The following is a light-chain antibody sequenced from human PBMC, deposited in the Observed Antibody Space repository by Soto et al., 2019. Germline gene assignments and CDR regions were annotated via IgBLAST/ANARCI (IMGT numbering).Light chain of an antibody. J-gene: IGKJ4*01. CDR3: QQYGDWPLT. V-gene: IGKV3-15*01. CDR1: QSVRSTY. Sequence: EIVMTQSPVTLSVSPGERATLSCRASQSVRSTYLAWYQQKPGQAPRRLIFGVSNRAAAIPARFSGSGSGTEFTLTISSLQSEDFAVYYCQQYGDWPLTFGGGTKVDIK. CDR2: GVS.